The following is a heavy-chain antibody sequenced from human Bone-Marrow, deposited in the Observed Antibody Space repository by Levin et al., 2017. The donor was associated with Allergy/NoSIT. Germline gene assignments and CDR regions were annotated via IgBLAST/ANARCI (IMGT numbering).Heavy chain of an antibody. CDR3: ARESTVTTVEGFDY. CDR1: GFTFSSYW. CDR2: IKQDGSEK. V-gene: IGHV3-7*01. Sequence: PGGSLRLSCAASGFTFSSYWMSWVRQAPGKGLEWVANIKQDGSEKFYVDSVKGRFTISRDNAKNSLFLQMNSLRAEDTAVYYCARESTVTTVEGFDYWGQGTLVTVSS. D-gene: IGHD4-17*01. J-gene: IGHJ4*02.